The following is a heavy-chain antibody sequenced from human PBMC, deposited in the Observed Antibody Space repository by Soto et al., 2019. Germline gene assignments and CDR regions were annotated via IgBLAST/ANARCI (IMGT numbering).Heavy chain of an antibody. CDR1: GFTFSSYA. Sequence: GGSLRLSCAASGFTFSSYAMHWVRQAPGKGLEYVSVITSNGGNTDYASSVKGRFTISRDNSKNTLYLQMGSLRAEDMDVYYCARSIPVGYGMDVWGQGTTVNVSS. J-gene: IGHJ6*02. CDR3: ARSIPVGYGMDV. V-gene: IGHV3-64*01. D-gene: IGHD3-3*02. CDR2: ITSNGGNT.